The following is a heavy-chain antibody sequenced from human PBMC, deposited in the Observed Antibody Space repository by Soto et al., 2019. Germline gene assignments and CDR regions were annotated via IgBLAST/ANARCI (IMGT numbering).Heavy chain of an antibody. D-gene: IGHD3-16*02. J-gene: IGHJ3*02. CDR2: ISAYNGNT. V-gene: IGHV1-18*01. CDR1: GYTFTSYG. CDR3: ARDADYVWGSYRYSDAFDI. Sequence: ASVKVSCKASGYTFTSYGISWVRQAPGQGLEWMGWISAYNGNTNYAQKLQGRVTMTTDTSTSTAYMELRSLRSDDTAVYYCARDADYVWGSYRYSDAFDIWGQGTTVTVSS.